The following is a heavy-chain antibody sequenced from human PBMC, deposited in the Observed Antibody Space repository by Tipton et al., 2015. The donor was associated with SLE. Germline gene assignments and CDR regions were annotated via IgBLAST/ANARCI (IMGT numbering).Heavy chain of an antibody. D-gene: IGHD3-3*01. CDR3: ASAIFGVAPGT. CDR2: IYHSGTT. CDR1: GGSMSSQC. V-gene: IGHV4-59*11. Sequence: TLSLTCTVSGGSMSSQCWSWIRQPPGKGLEWIGYIYHSGTTNYNPSLESRVTISVDTSNNQFSLKLTSVTAADTAVYFCASAIFGVAPGTWGQGALVTVSA. J-gene: IGHJ5*02.